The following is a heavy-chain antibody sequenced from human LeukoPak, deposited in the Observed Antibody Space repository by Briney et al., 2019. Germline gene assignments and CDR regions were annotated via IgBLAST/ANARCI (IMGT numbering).Heavy chain of an antibody. CDR1: GFTFSSYS. V-gene: IGHV3-21*01. CDR3: ARDTVVVEMATWSWFDP. Sequence: GGSLRLSCAASGFTFSSYSMNWVRQAPGKGLEWVSSISSSSSYIYYADSVKGRFTISRDNAKNSLYLQMNSLRAEDTAVYYCARDTVVVEMATWSWFDPWGQGTLVTVSS. J-gene: IGHJ5*02. CDR2: ISSSSSYI. D-gene: IGHD5-24*01.